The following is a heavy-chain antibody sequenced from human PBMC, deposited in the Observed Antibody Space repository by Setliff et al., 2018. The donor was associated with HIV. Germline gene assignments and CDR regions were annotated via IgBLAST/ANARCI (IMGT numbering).Heavy chain of an antibody. CDR2: MNPNSGNT. D-gene: IGHD3-10*01. V-gene: IGHV1-8*02. CDR3: ARDDSSSSFDI. Sequence: ASVKVSCKASGYSFINYAMNWVRQAPGQGLEWMGWMNPNSGNTGYAQKFQGRVTMTRNTSISTAYMELSSLRSEDTAVYYCARDDSSSSFDIWGQGTMVTVS. J-gene: IGHJ3*02. CDR1: GYSFINYA.